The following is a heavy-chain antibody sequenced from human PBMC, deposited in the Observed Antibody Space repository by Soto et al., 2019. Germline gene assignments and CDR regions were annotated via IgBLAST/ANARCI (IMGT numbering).Heavy chain of an antibody. CDR1: GGSISSSRCH. CDR3: VRTFPPAPRVVLSHSWFVP. CDR2: IKYSGTT. V-gene: IGHV4-39*07. J-gene: IGHJ5*02. D-gene: IGHD2-2*01. Sequence: SETLSLTCTVSGGSISSSRCHWGWIRQPPGKGLEWIASIKYSGTTFYNPSLKSRVTISIDRSKNQFSLKLSSVTAADTAVYFCVRTFPPAPRVVLSHSWFVPWGPGTLVTVSS.